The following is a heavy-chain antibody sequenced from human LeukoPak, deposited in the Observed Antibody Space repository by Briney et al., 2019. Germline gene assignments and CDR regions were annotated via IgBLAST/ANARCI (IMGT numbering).Heavy chain of an antibody. CDR1: GYTFTGYY. D-gene: IGHD3-10*01. CDR2: INPHSGGT. CDR3: ARGEGSGTSGTYINY. J-gene: IGHJ4*02. Sequence: ASVRVSCKASGYTFTGYYMHWVRQAPEQGLEWMGWINPHSGGTNYAQKLQARVTMTRVTSISTAYMELSRLRSDDTAVYYCARGEGSGTSGTYINYWGQGTLVTVCS. V-gene: IGHV1-2*02.